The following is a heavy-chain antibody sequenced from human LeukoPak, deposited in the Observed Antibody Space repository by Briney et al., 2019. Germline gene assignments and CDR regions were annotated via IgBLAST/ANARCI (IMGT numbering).Heavy chain of an antibody. CDR1: GFTFSSYG. J-gene: IGHJ4*02. Sequence: GSLRLSCAASGFTFSSYGMHWVRQAPGKGLEWVAFIRYDGSNKYYADSVKGRFTISRDNSKNTLYLQMNSLRAEDTAVYYCAKDPTVTGYYFDYWGQGTLVTVSS. D-gene: IGHD4-17*01. CDR3: AKDPTVTGYYFDY. V-gene: IGHV3-30*02. CDR2: IRYDGSNK.